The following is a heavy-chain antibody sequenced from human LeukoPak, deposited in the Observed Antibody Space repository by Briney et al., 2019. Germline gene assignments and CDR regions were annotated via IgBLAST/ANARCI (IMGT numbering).Heavy chain of an antibody. CDR2: IYPGDSDT. CDR3: ARQQGGYSYGSTLSYFDY. V-gene: IGHV5-51*01. J-gene: IGHJ4*02. Sequence: GESLKISCKGSGYSFTSYWIGWVRQMPGKGLEWMGIIYPGDSDTRYSPSFQGQVTISADKSISTAYLQWSSLKASDTAMYYCARQQGGYSYGSTLSYFDYWGQGTLVTVSS. D-gene: IGHD5-18*01. CDR1: GYSFTSYW.